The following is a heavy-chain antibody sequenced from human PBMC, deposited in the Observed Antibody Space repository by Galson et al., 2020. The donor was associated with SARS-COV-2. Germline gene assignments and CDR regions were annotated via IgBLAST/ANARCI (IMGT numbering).Heavy chain of an antibody. CDR3: ARDIWGGGFDNYCLNV. CDR2: IYYSGGT. D-gene: IGHD7-27*01. V-gene: IGHV4-59*01. J-gene: IGHJ6*02. CDR1: GGSISRYY. Sequence: SESLSLTCTVSGGSISRYYWNWIRQPPGKGLEWIGYIYYSGGTSYNASLKGRVTISVDMAKYKFSLQLTSGTAADTAVDYWARDIWGGGFDNYCLNVRGQGTTVTVSS.